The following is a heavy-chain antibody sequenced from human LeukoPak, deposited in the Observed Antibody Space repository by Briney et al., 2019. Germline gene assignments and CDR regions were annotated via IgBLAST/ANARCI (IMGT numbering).Heavy chain of an antibody. J-gene: IGHJ6*02. CDR2: IIPIFGTA. V-gene: IGHV1-69*06. CDR3: ARGGPPDIVATIRYNYYGMDV. Sequence: GASVKVSCKASGGTFSSYAISWVRQAPGQGLEWMGGIIPIFGTANYAQKFQGRVTITADKSTSTAYMELSSLRSEDTAVYYCARGGPPDIVATIRYNYYGMDVWGQGTTVTVSS. CDR1: GGTFSSYA. D-gene: IGHD5-12*01.